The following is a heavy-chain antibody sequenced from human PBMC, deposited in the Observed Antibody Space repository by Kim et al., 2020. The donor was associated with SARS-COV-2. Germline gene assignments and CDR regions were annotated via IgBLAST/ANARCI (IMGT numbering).Heavy chain of an antibody. J-gene: IGHJ5*02. Sequence: ASVKVSCKASGYTFTNYGITWVRQAPGQRPEWMGWINGNNGNTDYAQRFQGRVTMPRDTSTTTVYMELGGLTSDDTAVYFCARVRHMVGAIRFCDSWGQG. V-gene: IGHV1-18*01. D-gene: IGHD1-26*01. CDR1: GYTFTNYG. CDR3: ARVRHMVGAIRFCDS. CDR2: INGNNGNT.